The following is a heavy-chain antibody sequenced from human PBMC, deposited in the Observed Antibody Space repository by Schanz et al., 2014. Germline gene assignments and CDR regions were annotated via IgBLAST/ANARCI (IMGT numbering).Heavy chain of an antibody. CDR3: ARDAADFYDILTEEDY. V-gene: IGHV1-18*01. CDR1: GYIFINSG. J-gene: IGHJ4*01. D-gene: IGHD3-9*01. Sequence: QIQLVQSGPEVKKPGATVKVSCKASGYIFINSGISWVRQAPGQGLEWMGWISVYTGNTKYGQKVQGRVTMTADTSTNTAYMELRSLRSDDTAVYYCARDAADFYDILTEEDYWGHGTLVTVSS. CDR2: ISVYTGNT.